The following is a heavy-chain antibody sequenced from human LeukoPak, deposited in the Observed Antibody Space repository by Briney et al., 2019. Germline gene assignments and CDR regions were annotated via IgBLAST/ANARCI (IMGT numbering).Heavy chain of an antibody. CDR1: GGSISSGSYY. D-gene: IGHD4-23*01. CDR3: ARGPLGTTVVTPGYFQH. J-gene: IGHJ1*01. Sequence: SQTLPLTCTVSGGSISSGSYYWSWIRQPAGKGLEWIGRIYTSGSTNYNPSLKSRVTISVDTSKNQFSLKLSSVTAADTAVYYCARGPLGTTVVTPGYFQHWGQGTLVTVSS. CDR2: IYTSGST. V-gene: IGHV4-61*02.